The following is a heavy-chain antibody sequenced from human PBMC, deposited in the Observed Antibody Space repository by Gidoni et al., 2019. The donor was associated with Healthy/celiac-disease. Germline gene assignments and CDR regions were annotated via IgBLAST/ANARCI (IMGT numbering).Heavy chain of an antibody. CDR2: ISRSSSTV. J-gene: IGHJ6*02. CDR3: ARDLIVAYAGYYGMDV. D-gene: IGHD5-12*01. Sequence: EVQLVESGGGLVQPGGSLRLSCAASGFTFSSYSMNWVRQAPGKGLEWVSYISRSSSTVYYADSVKGRFTISRDNAKNSLYLQMNSLRDEDTAVYYCARDLIVAYAGYYGMDVWGQGTTVTVSS. CDR1: GFTFSSYS. V-gene: IGHV3-48*02.